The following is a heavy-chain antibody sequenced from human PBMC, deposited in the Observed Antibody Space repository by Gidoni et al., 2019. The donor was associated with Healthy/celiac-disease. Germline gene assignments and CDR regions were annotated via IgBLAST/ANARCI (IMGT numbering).Heavy chain of an antibody. J-gene: IGHJ4*02. CDR2: IYYSGST. CDR1: GGSISSGDYY. Sequence: QVQLQESGPGLVKPSQTLSLTCTVSGGSISSGDYYWSWIRQRPGKGLEWIGYIYYSGSTYYNPSLKSRVTISVDTSKNQFSLKLSSVTAADTAVYYCAREAYCGGDCYSGHEVYFDYWGQGTLVTVSS. V-gene: IGHV4-30-4*01. D-gene: IGHD2-21*01. CDR3: AREAYCGGDCYSGHEVYFDY.